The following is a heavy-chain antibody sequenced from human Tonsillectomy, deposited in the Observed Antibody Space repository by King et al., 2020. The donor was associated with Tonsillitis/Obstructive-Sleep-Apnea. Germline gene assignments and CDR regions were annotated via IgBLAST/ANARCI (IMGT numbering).Heavy chain of an antibody. CDR2: IIPIFGTA. Sequence: QLVQSGAEVKKPGSSVKVSCKASGGTFSSYAISRVRQAPGQGLEWMGGIIPIFGTANYAQKFQGRVTITADESTSTAYMELSSLRSEDTAVYYCARGTVVPADLYYYYYMDVWGKGTTVTVSS. J-gene: IGHJ6*03. CDR3: ARGTVVPADLYYYYYMDV. D-gene: IGHD2-2*01. V-gene: IGHV1-69*12. CDR1: GGTFSSYA.